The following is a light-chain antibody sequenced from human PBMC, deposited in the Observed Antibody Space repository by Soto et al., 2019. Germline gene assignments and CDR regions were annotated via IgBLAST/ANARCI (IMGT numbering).Light chain of an antibody. CDR3: QQYNNWPPYT. CDR1: QSVSSN. CDR2: GAS. J-gene: IGKJ2*01. V-gene: IGKV3-15*01. Sequence: EIVMTQSPATLSVSPGERATLSCRASQSVSSNVAWYQQKPGHAPRLLIYGASTRATGIPARFSGSGSGTEFTLTISSLQSEDFAVYYCQQYNNWPPYTFGQGT.